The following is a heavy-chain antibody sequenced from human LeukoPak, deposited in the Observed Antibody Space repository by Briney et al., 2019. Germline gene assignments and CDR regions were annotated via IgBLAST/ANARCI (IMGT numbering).Heavy chain of an antibody. CDR3: ARGLSGSSSH. D-gene: IGHD2-15*01. CDR2: ITSDGYP. V-gene: IGHV3-64*01. Sequence: QPGGSLRLSCAASGFTFRSYTMHWVRQAPGKGLEYVSAITSDGYPYYANSLKDRFTVSRDNSKNTLYLQVGSLRIEDMAVYYCARGLSGSSSHWGQGTLVTVSS. CDR1: GFTFRSYT. J-gene: IGHJ4*02.